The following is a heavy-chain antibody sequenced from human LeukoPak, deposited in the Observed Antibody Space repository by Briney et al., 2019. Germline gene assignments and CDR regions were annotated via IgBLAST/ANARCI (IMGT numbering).Heavy chain of an antibody. D-gene: IGHD1-1*01. CDR1: GYTFTNYG. CDR3: ATESHTERDDF. Sequence: ASVKVSCKASGYTFTNYGITWVRQAPGQGLEWMGWISASNGDTHYSEKFQDRITVTTDTSTSTAYMELSSLVSDDTAVYHCATESHTERDDFWGQGTLITVSS. V-gene: IGHV1-18*01. CDR2: ISASNGDT. J-gene: IGHJ4*02.